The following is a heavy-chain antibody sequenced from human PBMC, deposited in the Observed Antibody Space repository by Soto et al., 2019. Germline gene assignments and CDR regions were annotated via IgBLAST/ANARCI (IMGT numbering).Heavy chain of an antibody. Sequence: SVKVSCKASGGTFSSYAISWVRQAPGQGLEWMGGIIPIFGTANYAQKFQGRVTITADESTSTAYMELSSLRSEDTAVYYCARALDIVVVVAATPGPRMDVWGQGTTMTV. V-gene: IGHV1-69*13. CDR3: ARALDIVVVVAATPGPRMDV. J-gene: IGHJ6*02. CDR2: IIPIFGTA. CDR1: GGTFSSYA. D-gene: IGHD2-15*01.